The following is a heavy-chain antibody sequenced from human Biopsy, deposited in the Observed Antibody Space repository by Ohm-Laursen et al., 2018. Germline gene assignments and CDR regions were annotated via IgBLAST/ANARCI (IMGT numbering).Heavy chain of an antibody. CDR1: GFTFSRYA. Sequence: SLRLSCAASGFTFSRYAMSWVRQAPGKGLEWVAVLWYDGTNKYYADSVKGRFTISRDNSKNTLYLQMNSLRAEDTAMYYCARPTNARAGGAPFDIWGQGTMVTVSS. CDR2: LWYDGTNK. D-gene: IGHD1-1*01. CDR3: ARPTNARAGGAPFDI. J-gene: IGHJ3*02. V-gene: IGHV3-33*08.